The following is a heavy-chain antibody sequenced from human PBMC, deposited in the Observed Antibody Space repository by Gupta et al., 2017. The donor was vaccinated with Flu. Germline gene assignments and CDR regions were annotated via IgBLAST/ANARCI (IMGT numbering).Heavy chain of an antibody. J-gene: IGHJ4*02. CDR3: TRDGHYNVPPSDLEY. D-gene: IGHD3-10*02. CDR2: INFSGATT. V-gene: IGHV3-48*03. Sequence: NWVRQTPGRRLEWLSYINFSGATTYYADSVKGRFTISRDNAKNSQYLHMDSLRAEDTADYYCTRDGHYNVPPSDLEYWGQGTLVTVSS.